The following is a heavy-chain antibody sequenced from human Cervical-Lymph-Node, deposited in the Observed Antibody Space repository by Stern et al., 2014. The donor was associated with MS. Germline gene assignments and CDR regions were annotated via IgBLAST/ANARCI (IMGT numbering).Heavy chain of an antibody. CDR3: ARDNDDNGMDV. CDR2: FIPIFGTT. CDR1: GDTFINFG. D-gene: IGHD1-1*01. V-gene: IGHV1-69*01. J-gene: IGHJ6*02. Sequence: VQLEESGADVKKPGSSVKVSCTASGDTFINFGISWVRQAPGQGLGWMGGFIPIFGTTEYAQKFQGRVTISADESATTVYMELSGLRSEDTAVYYCARDNDDNGMDVWGQGTTVTVTS.